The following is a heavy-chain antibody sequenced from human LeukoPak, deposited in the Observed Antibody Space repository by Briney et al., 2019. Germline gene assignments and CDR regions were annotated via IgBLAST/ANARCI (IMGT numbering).Heavy chain of an antibody. Sequence: PGGSLRLSCAASGFTFSSYEMNWVRQAPGKGLEWVSYISSSGSTIYYADSVKGRFTISRDNAKNSLYLQMNSLRAEDTAVYYCARDHGSARPDWFDPWGQGTLVTVSS. V-gene: IGHV3-48*03. J-gene: IGHJ5*02. CDR2: ISSSGSTI. CDR1: GFTFSSYE. D-gene: IGHD6-6*01. CDR3: ARDHGSARPDWFDP.